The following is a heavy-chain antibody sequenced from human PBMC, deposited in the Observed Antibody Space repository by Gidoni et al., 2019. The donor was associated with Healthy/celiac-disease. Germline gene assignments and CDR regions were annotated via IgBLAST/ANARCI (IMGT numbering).Heavy chain of an antibody. Sequence: EVQLVESGGGLVQPVGSLRLSCSASGFTCSSYWMSWVRQAPGKGLEWGAKIKQDGSEKYYVDSVKGRFTISRDNVKNSLYLQMNSLRDEDTAVYYCARDHDSSGDADYWGQGTLVTVSA. CDR1: GFTCSSYW. D-gene: IGHD3-22*01. CDR3: ARDHDSSGDADY. J-gene: IGHJ4*02. CDR2: IKQDGSEK. V-gene: IGHV3-7*03.